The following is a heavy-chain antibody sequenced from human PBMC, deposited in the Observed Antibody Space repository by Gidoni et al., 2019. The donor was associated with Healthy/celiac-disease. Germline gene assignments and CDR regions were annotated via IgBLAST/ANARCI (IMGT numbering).Heavy chain of an antibody. J-gene: IGHJ4*02. CDR2: IWYDGSNK. Sequence: GFTFSSYGMHWVRQAPGKGLEWVAVIWYDGSNKYYADSVKGRFTISRDNSKNTLYLQMNSLRAEDTAVYYCAREDGTTGNYFAYWGQGTLVTVSS. V-gene: IGHV3-33*01. D-gene: IGHD4-17*01. CDR3: AREDGTTGNYFAY. CDR1: GFTFSSYG.